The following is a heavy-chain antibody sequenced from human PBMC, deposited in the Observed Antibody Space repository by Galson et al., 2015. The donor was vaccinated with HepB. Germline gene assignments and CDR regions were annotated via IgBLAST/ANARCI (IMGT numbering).Heavy chain of an antibody. D-gene: IGHD6-19*01. V-gene: IGHV3-48*02. J-gene: IGHJ6*02. Sequence: SLRLSCAASGFTFDDYSMNWVRQAPGKGLEWVSYISSSGSNVYYADSVEGRFIISRDSAKYSVYLQINSLRDDDTAVYYCARDRLGYYGMDVWGLGTTVTVSS. CDR3: ARDRLGYYGMDV. CDR1: GFTFDDYS. CDR2: ISSSGSNV.